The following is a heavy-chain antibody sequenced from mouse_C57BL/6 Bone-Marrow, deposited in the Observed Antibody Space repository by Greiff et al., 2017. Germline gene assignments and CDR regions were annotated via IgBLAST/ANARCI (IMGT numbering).Heavy chain of an antibody. CDR2: FYPRSGNT. V-gene: IGHV1-81*01. CDR3: AWFAY. Sequence: QVQLQQSGAELARPGASVKLSCKASGYTFTSYGISWVKQRTGQGLEWIGEFYPRSGNTYYNEKFKGKATLTADKSSSTAYMVLRSLTSGDSSFYFSAWFAYWGQGTLVTVSA. CDR1: GYTFTSYG. J-gene: IGHJ3*01.